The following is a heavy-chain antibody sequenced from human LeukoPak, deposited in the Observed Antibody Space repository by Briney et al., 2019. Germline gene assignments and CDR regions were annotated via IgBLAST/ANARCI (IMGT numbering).Heavy chain of an antibody. Sequence: ASVKVSCKASGYTFTSYYMHWVRQAPGQGLEWMGIINPSGGSTSYAQKFQGRVTMTGDMSTSTVYMELSSLRSEDTALYYCAKDRRSSWSYFDYWGQGTLVTVSS. V-gene: IGHV1-46*01. J-gene: IGHJ4*02. CDR3: AKDRRSSWSYFDY. CDR2: INPSGGST. CDR1: GYTFTSYY. D-gene: IGHD6-13*01.